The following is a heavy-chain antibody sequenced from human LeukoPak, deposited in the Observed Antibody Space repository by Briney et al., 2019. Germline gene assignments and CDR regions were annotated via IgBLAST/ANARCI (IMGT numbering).Heavy chain of an antibody. D-gene: IGHD5-18*01. CDR3: ARDLRGYSY. J-gene: IGHJ4*02. CDR1: GFTFSTYW. V-gene: IGHV3-7*03. Sequence: GGSLRLSCAASGFTFSTYWMSWVRQAPGKGLEWVANIKQDGSERYYVDSVEGRFTISRDNAKNSLYLQMNSLRAEDTAVYYCARDLRGYSYWGQGTLVTVSS. CDR2: IKQDGSER.